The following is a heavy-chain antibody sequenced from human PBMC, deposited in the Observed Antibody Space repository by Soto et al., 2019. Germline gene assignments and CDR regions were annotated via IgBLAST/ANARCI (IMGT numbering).Heavy chain of an antibody. CDR2: IYSGGST. D-gene: IGHD2-15*01. Sequence: EVQLVETGGGLIQPGGSLRLSCAASGFTVSSNYMSWVRQAPGKGLEWVSVIYSGGSTYYADSVKGRFTISRDNSKNTLYLQLNSLRAEDTAVDYCARLYGSGGSCFDYWGQGTLVTVSS. CDR1: GFTVSSNY. CDR3: ARLYGSGGSCFDY. J-gene: IGHJ4*02. V-gene: IGHV3-53*02.